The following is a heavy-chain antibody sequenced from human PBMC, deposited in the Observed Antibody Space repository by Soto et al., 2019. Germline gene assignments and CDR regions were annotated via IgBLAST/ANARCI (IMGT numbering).Heavy chain of an antibody. J-gene: IGHJ4*02. D-gene: IGHD3-16*01. CDR1: GFTFSSYG. CDR3: AKDGDRRTLDY. CDR2: ISYDGSNK. Sequence: QVQLVESGGGVVQPGRSLRLSCAASGFTFSSYGMHWVRQAPGKGLEWVAVISYDGSNKYYADSVKGRFTISRDNSKNTLYLQMNSLRAEDTAVYYCAKDGDRRTLDYWGQGTLVTVSS. V-gene: IGHV3-30*18.